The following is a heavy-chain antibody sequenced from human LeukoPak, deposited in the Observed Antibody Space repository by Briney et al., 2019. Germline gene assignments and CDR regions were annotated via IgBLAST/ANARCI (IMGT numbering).Heavy chain of an antibody. Sequence: PGGSLRLSCAASGFSFSDYWMDWVRQSPGKGMEWVANINQDGSEGYYADSVKGRFTISRDNAKNSLYLRMNKLRAEDAAVYYCSRSLDYWGQGALVTVSS. V-gene: IGHV3-7*01. CDR1: GFSFSDYW. CDR2: INQDGSEG. CDR3: SRSLDY. J-gene: IGHJ4*02.